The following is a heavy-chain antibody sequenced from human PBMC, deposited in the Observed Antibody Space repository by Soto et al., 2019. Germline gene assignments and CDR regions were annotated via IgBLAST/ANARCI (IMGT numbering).Heavy chain of an antibody. V-gene: IGHV1-18*04. D-gene: IGHD4-17*01. CDR2: INGDNGNT. CDR3: ARDLGYGDYGTDF. Sequence: QVQLVQSGAEVKKPGASVKVSCQASGYSFSNNGISWVRQAPGQGFEWMGWINGDNGNTNYAQKFQGRGTMTTDTSKSTAYMELRSLRSDDTAVYYCARDLGYGDYGTDFWGQGTLVTVSS. J-gene: IGHJ4*02. CDR1: GYSFSNNG.